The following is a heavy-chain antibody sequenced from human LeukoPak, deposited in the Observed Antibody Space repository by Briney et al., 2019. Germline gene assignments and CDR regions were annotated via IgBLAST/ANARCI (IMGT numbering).Heavy chain of an antibody. V-gene: IGHV3-21*01. CDR2: ISSSSRYI. CDR3: AREKYSSSWSFDY. Sequence: PGGSLSLSCAASGFTFSSYSMKWVRRAPGKALEWVSSISSSSRYIYYADSVKGRFTISRYNAKNTLYLQMTSLRTEDTAVYYCAREKYSSSWSFDYWGQGTLVTVSS. CDR1: GFTFSSYS. D-gene: IGHD6-13*01. J-gene: IGHJ4*02.